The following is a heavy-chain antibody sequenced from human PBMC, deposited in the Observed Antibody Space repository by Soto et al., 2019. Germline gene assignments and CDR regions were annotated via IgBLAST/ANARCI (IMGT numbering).Heavy chain of an antibody. V-gene: IGHV4-59*01. D-gene: IGHD1-26*01. J-gene: IGHJ4*02. CDR1: GGSISSYY. Sequence: ETLSLTCTVSGGSISSYYWSWIRQPPGKGLEWIGYIYYSGSTNYNPSLKSRVTISVDTSKNQFSLKLSSVTAADTAVYYCARGYGIVGATHTFGYWGQGTLVTVSS. CDR2: IYYSGST. CDR3: ARGYGIVGATHTFGY.